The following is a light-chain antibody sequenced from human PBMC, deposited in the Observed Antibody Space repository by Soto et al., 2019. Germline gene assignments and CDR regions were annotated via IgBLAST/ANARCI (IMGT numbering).Light chain of an antibody. V-gene: IGKV1-5*03. CDR1: QSINSW. CDR2: KAS. Sequence: DIQMTQSPSTLSASVGDRVTITCRASQSINSWLAWYQQKPGTAPKVLIYKASSLQSGVPSRFSGSGSGTEFTLTISSLQPDDSATYYCQQYNSYPYTFGQGTKLEIK. CDR3: QQYNSYPYT. J-gene: IGKJ2*01.